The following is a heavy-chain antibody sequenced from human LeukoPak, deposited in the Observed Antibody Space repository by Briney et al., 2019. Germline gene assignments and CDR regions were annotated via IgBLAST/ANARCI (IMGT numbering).Heavy chain of an antibody. CDR1: GGSFSGYY. CDR3: AREDSSSSPHYYYYYMDV. Sequence: SETLSLTCAVYGGSFSGYYWSWIRQPPGKGLEWIGYIYYSGSTYYNPSLKSRVTISVDMSKNQFSLKLSSVTAADTAVYYCAREDSSSSPHYYYYYMDVWGKGTTVTVSS. D-gene: IGHD6-6*01. J-gene: IGHJ6*03. CDR2: IYYSGST. V-gene: IGHV4-34*01.